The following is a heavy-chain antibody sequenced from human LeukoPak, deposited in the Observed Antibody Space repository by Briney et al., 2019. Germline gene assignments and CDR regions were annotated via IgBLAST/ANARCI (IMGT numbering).Heavy chain of an antibody. CDR3: ASDLGYCSSTSCYTPAGY. CDR2: INPNSGGT. Sequence: ASVKVSXKASGYTFTGYYMHWVRQAPGQGLEWMGWINPNSGGTNYAQKFQGRVTMTRDTSISTAYMELSRLRSDDTAVYYCASDLGYCSSTSCYTPAGYWGQGTLVTVSS. V-gene: IGHV1-2*02. CDR1: GYTFTGYY. J-gene: IGHJ4*02. D-gene: IGHD2-2*02.